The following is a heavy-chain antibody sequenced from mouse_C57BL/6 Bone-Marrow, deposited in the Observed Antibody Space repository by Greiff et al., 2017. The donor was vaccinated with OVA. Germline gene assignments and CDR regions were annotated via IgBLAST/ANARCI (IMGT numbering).Heavy chain of an antibody. Sequence: QVQLQQPGAELVRPGTSVKLSCKASGYTFTSYWMHWVKQRPGQGLEWIGVIDPSDSYTNYNQKFKGKATLTVDTSSSTAYMQLSSLTSEDSAVYYCARDYDGYYEFAYWGQGTRVTVSA. CDR1: GYTFTSYW. J-gene: IGHJ3*01. CDR3: ARDYDGYYEFAY. CDR2: IDPSDSYT. V-gene: IGHV1-59*01. D-gene: IGHD2-3*01.